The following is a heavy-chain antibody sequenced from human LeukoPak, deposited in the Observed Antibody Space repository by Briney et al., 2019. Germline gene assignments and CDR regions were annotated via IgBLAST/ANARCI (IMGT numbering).Heavy chain of an antibody. D-gene: IGHD3-3*01. J-gene: IGHJ5*02. V-gene: IGHV4-61*02. CDR3: ARDNHDFSLNWFDP. Sequence: PSETLSLTCTVSGGSISSGSYYWSWLRQPAGKGLEWIGRIYTIGRTSYNPSLKSRVTISLDTSKNQFSLRLSSATAADTAVYYCARDNHDFSLNWFDPWGQGTLVTVSS. CDR2: IYTIGRT. CDR1: GGSISSGSYY.